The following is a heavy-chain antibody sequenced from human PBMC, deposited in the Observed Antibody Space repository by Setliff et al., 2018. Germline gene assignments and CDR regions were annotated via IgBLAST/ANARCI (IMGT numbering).Heavy chain of an antibody. Sequence: LSLTCTVSGGSISPYFWSWIRQPPGKGLEWIGYIYHNGNTNFNPSLKTRVTMSVDPSKNQFALNLRSVTAADTAVDYCERGRMRGSCSGPSCTYDPFDIWGQGTPVTVSS. V-gene: IGHV4-59*01. CDR2: IYHNGNT. CDR1: GGSISPYF. CDR3: ERGRMRGSCSGPSCTYDPFDI. D-gene: IGHD2-2*01. J-gene: IGHJ3*02.